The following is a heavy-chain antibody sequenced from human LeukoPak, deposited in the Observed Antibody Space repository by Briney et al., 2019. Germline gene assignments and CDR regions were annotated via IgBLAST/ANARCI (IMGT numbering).Heavy chain of an antibody. V-gene: IGHV4-39*01. CDR3: ASLGYGGSGSS. Sequence: SETLSLTCTVSGGSISSSSYYWGWIRQPPGKGVEWIGSIYYSGSTYYNPSLKSRVTISVDTSKNQFSLKLSSVTAADTAVYYCASLGYGGSGSSWGQGTLVTVSS. CDR1: GGSISSSSYY. J-gene: IGHJ4*02. CDR2: IYYSGST. D-gene: IGHD3-10*01.